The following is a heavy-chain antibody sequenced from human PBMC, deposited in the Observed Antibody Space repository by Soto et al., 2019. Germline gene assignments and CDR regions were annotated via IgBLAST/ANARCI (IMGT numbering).Heavy chain of an antibody. J-gene: IGHJ4*02. CDR3: ANLLAAAGTDDY. V-gene: IGHV3-30*18. D-gene: IGHD6-13*01. Sequence: GGSLRLSCAASGFTFSSYGMHWVRQAPGKGLEWVAVISYDGSNKYYADSVKGRFTISRDNSKNTLYLQMNSLRAEDTAVYYCANLLAAAGTDDYWGQGTLVTVSS. CDR2: ISYDGSNK. CDR1: GFTFSSYG.